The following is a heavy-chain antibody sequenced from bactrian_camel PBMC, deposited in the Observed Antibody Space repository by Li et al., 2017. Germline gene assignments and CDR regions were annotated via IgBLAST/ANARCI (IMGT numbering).Heavy chain of an antibody. CDR1: DDTIRSRC. Sequence: VQLVESGGGSVQAGGALTLSCVVSDDTIRSRCMARFRQTPGKEREGVAFMSAGDSFTFYDDSVQGRFTISQDDAERTVTLQMNNLKPEDTATYYCAVRPGYKCYYPNPMQFKSWGQGTQVTVS. CDR3: AVRPGYKCYYPNPMQFKS. D-gene: IGHD2*01. CDR2: MSAGDSFT. V-gene: IGHV3S63*01. J-gene: IGHJ4*01.